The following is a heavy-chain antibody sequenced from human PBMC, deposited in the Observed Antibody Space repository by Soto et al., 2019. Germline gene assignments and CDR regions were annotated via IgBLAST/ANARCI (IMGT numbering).Heavy chain of an antibody. J-gene: IGHJ6*02. V-gene: IGHV1-46*01. CDR1: GYTFTSYY. D-gene: IGHD6-13*01. Sequence: ASVKVSCKASGYTFTSYYMHWVQQAPGQGLEWMGIINPSGGSTSYAQKFQGRVTMTRDTSTSTVYMELSSLRSEDTAVYYCARDIGSSWYDNYYYGMDVWGQGXTVTVYS. CDR3: ARDIGSSWYDNYYYGMDV. CDR2: INPSGGST.